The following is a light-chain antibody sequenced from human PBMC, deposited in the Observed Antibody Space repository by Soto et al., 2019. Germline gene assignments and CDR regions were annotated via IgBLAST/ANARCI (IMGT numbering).Light chain of an antibody. CDR2: WAS. V-gene: IGKV4-1*01. CDR1: QSLLFTSNNKNY. Sequence: DIVMTQSPDSLAVSLGERATINCKSSQSLLFTSNNKNYLAWYQQKPGQPPKLLIYWASTRKSGVPDRFSGSGSGTDFSLTISSLQAEDVAVYYCQQYRGWPRTFGQGTKVEIK. J-gene: IGKJ1*01. CDR3: QQYRGWPRT.